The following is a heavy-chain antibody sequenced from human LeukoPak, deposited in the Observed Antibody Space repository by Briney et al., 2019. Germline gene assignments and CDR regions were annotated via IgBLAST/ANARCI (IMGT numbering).Heavy chain of an antibody. Sequence: LETLSLTCTVSGVSISSGGYYWSWIRQPPGKGLEWIGYIYYSGSTNYNPSLKSRVTISVDTSKNQFSLKLSSVTAADTAVYYCARVVGSAPQQPFDYWGQGTLVTVSS. CDR2: IYYSGST. CDR1: GVSISSGGYY. D-gene: IGHD6-13*01. J-gene: IGHJ4*02. CDR3: ARVVGSAPQQPFDY. V-gene: IGHV4-61*08.